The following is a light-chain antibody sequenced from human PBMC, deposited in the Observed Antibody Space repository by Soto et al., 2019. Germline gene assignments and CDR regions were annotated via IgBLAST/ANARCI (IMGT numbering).Light chain of an antibody. CDR1: QTVSSN. CDR2: GAS. J-gene: IGKJ4*01. CDR3: QQRSNGLT. V-gene: IGKV3-15*01. Sequence: EIVITQSPAALSVSPGQRATLSCRATQTVSSNLAWYQQKPGQAPRLLIYGASTRATGFPARFSGSGSGADFTLIISSLEPEDFAVYYCQQRSNGLTFGGGTKVDIK.